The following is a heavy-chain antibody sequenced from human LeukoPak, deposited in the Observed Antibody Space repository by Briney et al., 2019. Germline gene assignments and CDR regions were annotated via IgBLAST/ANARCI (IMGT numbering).Heavy chain of an antibody. CDR1: GFTFSSYG. Sequence: PGGSLRLSCAASGFTFSSYGMHWVRQAPGKGLEWVAVISYDGSNKYYADSVKGRFTISRDNSKNTLYLQMNSLRAEDTAVYYCARGTLYFDYWGQGTLVTVSS. CDR3: ARGTLYFDY. V-gene: IGHV3-30*03. CDR2: ISYDGSNK. J-gene: IGHJ4*02.